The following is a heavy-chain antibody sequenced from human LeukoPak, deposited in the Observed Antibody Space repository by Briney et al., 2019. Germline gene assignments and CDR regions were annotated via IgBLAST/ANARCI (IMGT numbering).Heavy chain of an antibody. Sequence: GGSLRLSCAASGFTFSASSLNWVRQASGKGLEWVGRVGSKVDNYATAYAESVKGRSIISREDSKNTAYLQMNSLKTDDTAVYYCSNGHYGLDVWGQGTTVTVSS. V-gene: IGHV3-73*01. J-gene: IGHJ6*02. CDR1: GFTFSASS. CDR2: VGSKVDNYAT. CDR3: SNGHYGLDV.